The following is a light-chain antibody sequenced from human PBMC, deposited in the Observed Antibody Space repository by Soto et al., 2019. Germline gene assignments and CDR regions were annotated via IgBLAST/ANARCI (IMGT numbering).Light chain of an antibody. CDR3: QQYNNWPQT. CDR2: GAS. Sequence: DIVLTPSPGTLSLSPGERATLSCRASQSVSSTYLAWYQQKPGQAPRLLIYGASTRATGIPARFSGSGSGTEFTLTISSLQSEDFAVYYCQQYNNWPQTFGQGTKVDIK. J-gene: IGKJ1*01. V-gene: IGKV3-15*01. CDR1: QSVSSTY.